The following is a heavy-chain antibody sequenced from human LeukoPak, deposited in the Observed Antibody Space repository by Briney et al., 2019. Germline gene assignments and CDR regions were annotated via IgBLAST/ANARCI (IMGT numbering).Heavy chain of an antibody. Sequence: GGSLRLSCSASGFTFTDYYMSWIRQAPGKGLEWVSYISPSGTVIYYGDSVKGRFTISRDNSKNTLYLQMNSLRAEDTAVYYCAKGGATVIDYWGQGTLVTVSS. CDR3: AKGGATVIDY. CDR2: ISPSGTVI. J-gene: IGHJ4*02. V-gene: IGHV3-11*01. D-gene: IGHD4-17*01. CDR1: GFTFTDYY.